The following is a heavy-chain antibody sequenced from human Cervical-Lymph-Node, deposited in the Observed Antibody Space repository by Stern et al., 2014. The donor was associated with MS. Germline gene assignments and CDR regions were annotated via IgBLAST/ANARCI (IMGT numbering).Heavy chain of an antibody. CDR1: GGTFSKFP. V-gene: IGHV1-69*01. D-gene: IGHD6-13*01. CDR3: ALSSETSDRWYSLGYDL. J-gene: IGHJ5*02. Sequence: VQLEESGAEVTKPGSSVKVSCKASGGTFSKFPSSWVRQAPGQGLEWMGGIFPVFGTPTYAQEFRGRVTIPADVSTSTVYMELSSLRSDDTAVYYCALSSETSDRWYSLGYDLWGQGTLVTVSS. CDR2: IFPVFGTP.